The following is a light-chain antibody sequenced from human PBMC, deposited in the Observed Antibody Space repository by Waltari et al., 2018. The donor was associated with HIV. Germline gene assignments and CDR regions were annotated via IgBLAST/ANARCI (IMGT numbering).Light chain of an antibody. CDR1: NIDSKN. CDR3: QVWDNNSGI. J-gene: IGLJ2*01. CDR2: KDS. V-gene: IGLV3-9*01. Sequence: SYELTQSPPVSVALGQTAKITCGGINIDSKNVHWYQRKPGKAPVLVMYKDSSRPSGIPERFSGSNSGNTATLSINRAQAGDEADYYCQVWDNNSGIFGGGTKLTVL.